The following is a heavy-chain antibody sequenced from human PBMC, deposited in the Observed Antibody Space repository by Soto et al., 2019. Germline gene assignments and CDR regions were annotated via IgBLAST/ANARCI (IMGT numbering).Heavy chain of an antibody. D-gene: IGHD2-15*01. V-gene: IGHV1-69*13. CDR3: ARGGDIVVVVAATHYYYGMDV. CDR1: GGTFSSYA. Sequence: GASVKVSCKASGGTFSSYAISWVRQAPGQGLEWMGGIIPIFGTANYAQKFQGRVTITADESTSTAYMELSSLRSEDTAVYYCARGGDIVVVVAATHYYYGMDVWGQGTTVTVSS. J-gene: IGHJ6*02. CDR2: IIPIFGTA.